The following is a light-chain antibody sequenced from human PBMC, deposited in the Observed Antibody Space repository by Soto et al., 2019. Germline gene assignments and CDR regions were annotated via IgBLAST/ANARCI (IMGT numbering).Light chain of an antibody. CDR2: AAS. CDR3: QQYNNWPLWT. V-gene: IGKV3-15*01. Sequence: EIVMTQSPATLSVSPGERATLSCRASQSVGGNLAWYQQKPGQAPRLLIYAASTRATGIPARFSGSGSGTEFTLTISSLQSEDFAVYYCQQYNNWPLWTVXQGTKVDIK. J-gene: IGKJ1*01. CDR1: QSVGGN.